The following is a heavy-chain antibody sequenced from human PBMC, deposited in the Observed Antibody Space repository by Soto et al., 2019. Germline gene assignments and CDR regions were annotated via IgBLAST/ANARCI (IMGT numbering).Heavy chain of an antibody. CDR3: ARAFRGGDY. CDR1: GGSISGYY. V-gene: IGHV4-59*01. Sequence: PSETLSLTCTVSGGSISGYYWTWIRQPPGKGLEWIGYIYYSGSTNYNPSLKSRVTISVDTSKKQLSLKLRSVTAADTAVYYCARAFRGGDYWGQGTLVTGLL. D-gene: IGHD3-10*01. CDR2: IYYSGST. J-gene: IGHJ4*02.